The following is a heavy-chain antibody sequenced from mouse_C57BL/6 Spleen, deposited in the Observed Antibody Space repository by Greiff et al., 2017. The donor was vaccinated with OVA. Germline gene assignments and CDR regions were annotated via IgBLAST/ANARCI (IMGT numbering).Heavy chain of an antibody. CDR3: ARRGYVYYFDY. CDR2: INPNNGGT. Sequence: VQLQQSGPELVKPGASVKISCNASGYTFTDYYINWVKQSHGKSLEWIGDINPNNGGTSYNQKFKGKATLTVDKSSSTAYMELRSLTSEDSAVYYCARRGYVYYFDYWGQGTTLTVSS. J-gene: IGHJ2*01. CDR1: GYTFTDYY. V-gene: IGHV1-26*01. D-gene: IGHD3-1*01.